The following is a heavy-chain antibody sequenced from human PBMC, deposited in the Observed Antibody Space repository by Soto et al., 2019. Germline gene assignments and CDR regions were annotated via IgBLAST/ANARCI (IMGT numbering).Heavy chain of an antibody. CDR2: ISAYNGNT. CDR1: GYTFTSYG. Sequence: QVQLVQSGAEVKKPGASVKVACKASGYTFTSYGINWVRQAPGQGLEWMGWISAYNGNTNYAQKLQGRVTMTTDTXXSTAYMELRSLRSDDTAVFYCARDKGDGSGSYYGYWGQGTLVTVSS. J-gene: IGHJ4*02. D-gene: IGHD3-10*01. CDR3: ARDKGDGSGSYYGY. V-gene: IGHV1-18*01.